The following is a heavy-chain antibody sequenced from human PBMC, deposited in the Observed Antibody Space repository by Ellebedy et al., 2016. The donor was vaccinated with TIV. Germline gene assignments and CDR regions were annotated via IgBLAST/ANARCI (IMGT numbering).Heavy chain of an antibody. V-gene: IGHV4-39*01. CDR3: ARPAYPSSTGNGWFDP. CDR2: IYYSGST. Sequence: MPSETLSLTCTASGGSISSSSYHWGWIRQPPGKGPEWFGRIYYSGSTYYNPSLKSRVTISVDMSKHQFSLKLSSVTAADTAVYYCARPAYPSSTGNGWFDPWGQGTLVTVSS. D-gene: IGHD2-2*01. J-gene: IGHJ5*02. CDR1: GGSISSSSYH.